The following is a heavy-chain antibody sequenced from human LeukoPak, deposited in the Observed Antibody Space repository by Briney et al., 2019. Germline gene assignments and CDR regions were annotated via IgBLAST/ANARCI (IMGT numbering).Heavy chain of an antibody. V-gene: IGHV4-34*01. CDR2: INHSGSA. J-gene: IGHJ4*02. CDR3: ARGQGTVTTH. CDR1: GGSFSGCY. Sequence: SETLSLTCAVSGGSFSGCYWTWNRQPPGKGLEWIGEINHSGSANYNPSLMSRVTISLDTSKNHFSLNLSSVTAADTAVYYCARGQGTVTTHWGQGTLVTVSS. D-gene: IGHD4-11*01.